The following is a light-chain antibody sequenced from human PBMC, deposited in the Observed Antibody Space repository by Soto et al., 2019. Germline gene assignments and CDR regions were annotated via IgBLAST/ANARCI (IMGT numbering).Light chain of an antibody. J-gene: IGKJ1*01. Sequence: DIQMTQSPSTLSASVGDRVTITCRASQSISSRLSWYQQKPGKAPKLLIYDASSLESGGPSRCSGSGSGPEFTLTVSSLQPDDFATYDCQQYNSLWTYGQGTKVEIK. CDR3: QQYNSLWT. V-gene: IGKV1-5*01. CDR2: DAS. CDR1: QSISSR.